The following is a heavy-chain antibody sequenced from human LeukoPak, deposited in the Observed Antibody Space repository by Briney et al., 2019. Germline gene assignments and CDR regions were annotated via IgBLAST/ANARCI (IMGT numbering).Heavy chain of an antibody. Sequence: SQTLSLTCTVSGGSISSGSYYWSWIRQPAGKGLEWIGRIYTSGSTNYNPSLKSRVTISVDTSKNQFSLKLSSVTAADTAVYYCARSGGWLRYYYYGMDVWGQGTTVTVSS. D-gene: IGHD5-12*01. J-gene: IGHJ6*02. V-gene: IGHV4-61*02. CDR1: GGSISSGSYY. CDR2: IYTSGST. CDR3: ARSGGWLRYYYYGMDV.